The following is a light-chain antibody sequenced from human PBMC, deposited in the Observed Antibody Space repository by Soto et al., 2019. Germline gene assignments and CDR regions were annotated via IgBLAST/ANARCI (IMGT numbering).Light chain of an antibody. V-gene: IGKV1-5*01. CDR2: AAS. J-gene: IGKJ1*01. CDR1: QSISSW. Sequence: DIQMTQSPSTLSASVGDRVTITCRASQSISSWLAWYQQKPGKAPKLLIYAASTLQSGVPSRFSGSGSGTDFTLTISCLQSKDFATYYCQQYYSYPPWTFGQGTNVDI. CDR3: QQYYSYPPWT.